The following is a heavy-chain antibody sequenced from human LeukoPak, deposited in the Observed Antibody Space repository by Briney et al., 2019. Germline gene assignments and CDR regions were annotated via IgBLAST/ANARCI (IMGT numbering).Heavy chain of an antibody. D-gene: IGHD4-17*01. CDR1: GFTFSSYS. Sequence: GGSLRLSCAASGFTFSSYSMNWVRQAPGKGLEWVSSISSSSSYIYYADSVKGRFTISRDNAKNSLYLQMNSLRAEDTAVYYCARDPSSGDYYFDYWGQGTLVTASS. J-gene: IGHJ4*02. CDR3: ARDPSSGDYYFDY. CDR2: ISSSSSYI. V-gene: IGHV3-21*01.